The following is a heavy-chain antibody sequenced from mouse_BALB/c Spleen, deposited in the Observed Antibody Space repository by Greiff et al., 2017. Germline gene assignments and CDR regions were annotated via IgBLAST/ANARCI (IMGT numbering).Heavy chain of an antibody. D-gene: IGHD2-4*01. CDR3: ARGSSYDYDGGFAY. CDR2: ISDGGSYT. CDR1: GFTFSDYY. Sequence: DVKLVESGGGLVKPGGSLKLSCAASGFTFSDYYMYWVRQTPEKRLEWVATISDGGSYTYYPDSVKGRFTISRDNAKNNLYLQMSSLKSEDTAMYYCARGSSYDYDGGFAYWGQGTLVTVSA. V-gene: IGHV5-4*02. J-gene: IGHJ3*01.